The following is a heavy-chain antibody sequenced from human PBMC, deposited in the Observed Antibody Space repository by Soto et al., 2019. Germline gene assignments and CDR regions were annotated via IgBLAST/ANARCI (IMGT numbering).Heavy chain of an antibody. V-gene: IGHV1-3*04. CDR2: INTGNGDT. CDR1: GYSFTHFE. Sequence: QVQLVQSGPEVKQPGASVRISCQASGYSFTHFEMHWVRQAPGQRLEWMGWINTGNGDTKYSQKFQGRVTFTRDTSASTAYLDLDGRTSDDRSFGFCARGLTRLDYWGQGTLVTVSS. J-gene: IGHJ4*02. D-gene: IGHD7-27*01. CDR3: ARGLTRLDY.